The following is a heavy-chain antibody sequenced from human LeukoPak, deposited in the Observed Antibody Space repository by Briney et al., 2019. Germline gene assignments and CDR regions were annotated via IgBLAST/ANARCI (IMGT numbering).Heavy chain of an antibody. CDR2: ISAYNGNT. Sequence: ASVKVSCKASGYTFTSYGISWVRQAPGQGLEWMGWISAYNGNTNYAQKLQGRVTMTTDTSTSTAYMELRSLRSDDTAVYYCARVYTFSGWKYDAFDIWGQGTMVTVSS. V-gene: IGHV1-18*01. J-gene: IGHJ3*02. CDR1: GYTFTSYG. D-gene: IGHD6-19*01. CDR3: ARVYTFSGWKYDAFDI.